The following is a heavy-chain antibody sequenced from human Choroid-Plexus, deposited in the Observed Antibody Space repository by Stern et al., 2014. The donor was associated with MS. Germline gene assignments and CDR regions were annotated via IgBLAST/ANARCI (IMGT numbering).Heavy chain of an antibody. J-gene: IGHJ4*02. Sequence: VQLVESGGGVVQPGRPLRLSCAASVGMHWVRQAPGKGLEWGALISYDGSKDYADSVKGRFAISRDNSKNTLYLQMNSLRAEDTAVYYCAKDRQYLTFFFDFWGQGSLVTVSS. D-gene: IGHD2/OR15-2a*01. V-gene: IGHV3-30*18. CDR3: AKDRQYLTFFFDF. CDR2: ISYDGSK. CDR1: VG.